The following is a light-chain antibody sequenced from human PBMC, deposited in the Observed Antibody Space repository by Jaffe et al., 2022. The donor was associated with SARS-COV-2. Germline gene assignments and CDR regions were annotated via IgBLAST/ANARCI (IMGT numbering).Light chain of an antibody. CDR2: RNN. Sequence: QSVLTQPPSASGTPGQRVTISCSGSSSNIGSNYVYWYQHLPGTAPKLLIYRNNQRPSGVPDRFSGSKSGTSASLGISGLRSEDEADYYCAAWDDSLSAHVVFGGGTKLTVL. CDR1: SSNIGSNY. J-gene: IGLJ2*01. V-gene: IGLV1-47*01. CDR3: AAWDDSLSAHVV.